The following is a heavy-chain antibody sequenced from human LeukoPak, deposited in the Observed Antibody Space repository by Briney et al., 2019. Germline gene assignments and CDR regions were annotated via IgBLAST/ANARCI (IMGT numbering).Heavy chain of an antibody. J-gene: IGHJ4*02. CDR3: ARDKWAVAGTGRNFFDY. Sequence: GGSLRLSCAASGFTFSSYAMHWVRQAPGKGLEWVALISYDGSNKYYADSVKGRFTISRDNSQNTLYLQMNSLRTEDTTVYYCARDKWAVAGTGRNFFDYWGQGTLVTVSS. CDR1: GFTFSSYA. V-gene: IGHV3-30*04. D-gene: IGHD6-19*01. CDR2: ISYDGSNK.